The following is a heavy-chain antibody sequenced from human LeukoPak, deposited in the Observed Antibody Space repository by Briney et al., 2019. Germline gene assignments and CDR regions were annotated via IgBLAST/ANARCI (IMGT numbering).Heavy chain of an antibody. CDR1: GFTFSSYA. CDR2: ISGSGGST. J-gene: IGHJ4*02. Sequence: GGSLRLSCAASGFTFSSYAMSWVRQAPGKGLEWVSAISGSGGSTYYADSVKGRFTISRDNSKNTLYLQMNSLRAEDTAVYYCAKVEGSSSWYPYYFDYWGQGTLVTVSS. D-gene: IGHD6-13*01. V-gene: IGHV3-23*01. CDR3: AKVEGSSSWYPYYFDY.